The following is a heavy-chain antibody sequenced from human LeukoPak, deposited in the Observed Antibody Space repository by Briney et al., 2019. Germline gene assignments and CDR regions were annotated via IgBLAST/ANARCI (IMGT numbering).Heavy chain of an antibody. Sequence: PSETLSLTCTVSGGSITNYYWNWIRQPPGKDLEWIGCVSYSGRTHYSSALKSRVTISVDTSKNQFSLNLRSVTAADTAVYYCARPGRQDAYNGHYWYFYRRGRGTLVTVSS. V-gene: IGHV4-59*01. CDR3: ARPGRQDAYNGHYWYFYR. CDR2: VSYSGRT. CDR1: GGSITNYY. J-gene: IGHJ2*01. D-gene: IGHD5-24*01.